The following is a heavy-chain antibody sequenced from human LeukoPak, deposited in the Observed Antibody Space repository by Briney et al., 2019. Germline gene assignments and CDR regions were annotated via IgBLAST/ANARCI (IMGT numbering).Heavy chain of an antibody. CDR3: ARGGYYGSGVSYYYYYMDV. V-gene: IGHV4-59*01. CDR2: IYYSGST. J-gene: IGHJ6*03. D-gene: IGHD3-10*01. CDR1: GRSISSYY. Sequence: PSETLSLTCTVSGRSISSYYWSWIRQPPGKGLEWIGYIYYSGSTNYNPSLKSRVTISVDTSKNQFSLKLSSVTAADTAVYYCARGGYYGSGVSYYYYYMDVWGKGTTVTVSS.